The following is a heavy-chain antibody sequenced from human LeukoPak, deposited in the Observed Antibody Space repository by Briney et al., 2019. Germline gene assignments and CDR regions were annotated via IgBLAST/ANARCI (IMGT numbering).Heavy chain of an antibody. J-gene: IGHJ4*02. CDR2: IKQDGSDK. D-gene: IGHD2-15*01. CDR1: GFTFSNHW. CDR3: ARGQWVAY. V-gene: IGHV3-7*01. Sequence: PGGSLRLSYAAAGFTFSNHWMSWVRQTPGKGLEWVANIKQDGSDKYYVDSVKGRFTISRDNAKNSLYLQMNNLRAEDTAVYYCARGQWVAYWGQGTLVTVSS.